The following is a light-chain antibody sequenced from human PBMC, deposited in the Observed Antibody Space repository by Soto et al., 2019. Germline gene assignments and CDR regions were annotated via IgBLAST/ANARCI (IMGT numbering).Light chain of an antibody. V-gene: IGKV3-20*01. CDR2: GAS. CDR3: QQYGGSSFT. Sequence: EIVLTQSPGTLSLSPGERATLSCRASQSVSSNYLAWYQQKPGQAPRLLIYGASSRATGIPDRFSGSGSGTDFTLTISRLEPEDFAVYYCQQYGGSSFTFGPGTKVDFK. J-gene: IGKJ3*01. CDR1: QSVSSNY.